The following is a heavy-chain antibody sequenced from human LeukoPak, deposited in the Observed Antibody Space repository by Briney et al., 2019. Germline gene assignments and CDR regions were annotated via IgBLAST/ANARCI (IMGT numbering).Heavy chain of an antibody. Sequence: SETLSLTCTVSGGSISSGNYYWGWIRQPPGKGLEWIGSIYNRGSTYYSTSLKSRVTISVDTSKNQFSLRLSSVTPTGTAVYYCARNVTTVTTGVVSRHDAFDIWGQGTMVTVSS. CDR1: GGSISSGNYY. CDR3: ARNVTTVTTGVVSRHDAFDI. D-gene: IGHD4-11*01. J-gene: IGHJ3*02. V-gene: IGHV4-39*01. CDR2: IYNRGST.